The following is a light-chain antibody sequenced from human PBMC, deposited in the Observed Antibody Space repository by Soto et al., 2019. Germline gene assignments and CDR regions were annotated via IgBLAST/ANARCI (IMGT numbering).Light chain of an antibody. Sequence: QTVVTQEPSFSVSPGGTVTLTCGLSSGSVSTNYYPSWYQQTPGQAPRTLIYSTNTRSSGVPDRFSGSILGNKAALTITGAQADDESDYYCVLYMGGGIRVFGGGTKHTVL. V-gene: IGLV8-61*01. CDR3: VLYMGGGIRV. CDR2: STN. J-gene: IGLJ3*02. CDR1: SGSVSTNYY.